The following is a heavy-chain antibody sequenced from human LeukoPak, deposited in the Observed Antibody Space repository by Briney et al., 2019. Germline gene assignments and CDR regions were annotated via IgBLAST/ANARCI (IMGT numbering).Heavy chain of an antibody. J-gene: IGHJ6*03. CDR1: GFTFSSYA. CDR3: ERVSARRLLRMDSDYYYMDV. D-gene: IGHD3/OR15-3a*01. V-gene: IGHV3-64*01. Sequence: PGGSLRLSCAASGFTFSSYAMHWVRQAPGKGLEYVSAISSNGGSTYYANSVKGRFTISRGNYNNTLYLQLRSQRAEDMAVYYCERVSARRLLRMDSDYYYMDVWGKGTTVTVSS. CDR2: ISSNGGST.